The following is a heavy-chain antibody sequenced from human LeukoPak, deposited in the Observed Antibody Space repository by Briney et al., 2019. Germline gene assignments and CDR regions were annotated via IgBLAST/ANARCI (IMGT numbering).Heavy chain of an antibody. J-gene: IGHJ4*02. CDR1: AYIFTGYY. CDR3: AVAQSNVRLYYLDS. Sequence: ASVKVSCKASAYIFTGYYILWLRQAPGQGLEWMGWINPNSGGTNHAQKFQGRVTMTRDASISTAYMELSSLNSDDPAVYYCAVAQSNVRLYYLDSWGQGTLVTVSS. D-gene: IGHD5-12*01. V-gene: IGHV1-2*02. CDR2: INPNSGGT.